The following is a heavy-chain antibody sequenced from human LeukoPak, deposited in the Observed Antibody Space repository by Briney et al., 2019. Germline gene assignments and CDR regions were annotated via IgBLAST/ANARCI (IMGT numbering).Heavy chain of an antibody. CDR2: ISGSGGSI. V-gene: IGHV3-23*01. CDR3: AKDDEEGYSYGHSFHY. Sequence: GGSLRLSCAASGFTFSRFAMTWVRQAPGKGLKWVSVISGSGGSIYYADSVKGRFTISRDNSKNTVYLQMNSLRAEDTAVYYCAKDDEEGYSYGHSFHYWGQGTPVTVSS. CDR1: GFTFSRFA. J-gene: IGHJ4*02. D-gene: IGHD5-18*01.